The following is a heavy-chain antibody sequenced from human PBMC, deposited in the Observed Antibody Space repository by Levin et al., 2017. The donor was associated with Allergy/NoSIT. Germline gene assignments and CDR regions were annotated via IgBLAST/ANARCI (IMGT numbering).Heavy chain of an antibody. D-gene: IGHD5-18*01. CDR3: ARVGHSYAHKRAFDI. CDR2: IWYDGSNK. J-gene: IGHJ3*02. V-gene: IGHV3-33*01. CDR1: GFTFSSYG. Sequence: GGSLRLSCAASGFTFSSYGMHWVRQAPGKGLEWVAVIWYDGSNKYYADSVKGRFTISRDNSKNTLYLQMNSLRAEDTAVYYCARVGHSYAHKRAFDIWGQGTMVTVSS.